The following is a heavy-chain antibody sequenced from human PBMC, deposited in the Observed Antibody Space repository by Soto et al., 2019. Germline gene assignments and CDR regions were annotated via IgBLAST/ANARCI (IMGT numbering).Heavy chain of an antibody. CDR3: ARWSDAVADVTHPAYSYYDIVF. Sequence: PGESLKISCKGSGYSFTSYWIGWVRQMPGKGLEWMGIIYPGDSDTRYSPSFQGQVTISADKSISTAYLQWSSLKASDTAMYYCARWSDAVADVTHPAYSYYDIVFWGQGPTVTVS. D-gene: IGHD6-19*01. J-gene: IGHJ6*02. CDR2: IYPGDSDT. V-gene: IGHV5-51*01. CDR1: GYSFTSYW.